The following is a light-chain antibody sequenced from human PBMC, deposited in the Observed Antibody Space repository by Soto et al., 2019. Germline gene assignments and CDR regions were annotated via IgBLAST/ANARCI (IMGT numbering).Light chain of an antibody. CDR3: QSYASSLSANSV. CDR2: GNN. CDR1: SSNIGAGYD. J-gene: IGLJ1*01. Sequence: QSVLTQPPSVSGAPGQRVTISCTGSSSNIGAGYDVHWYQQLPGKAPKLLIYGNNNRPSGVPDRFSGSKSGTSASLAITGLRADDDADYYCQSYASSLSANSVFGTGTKVTVL. V-gene: IGLV1-40*01.